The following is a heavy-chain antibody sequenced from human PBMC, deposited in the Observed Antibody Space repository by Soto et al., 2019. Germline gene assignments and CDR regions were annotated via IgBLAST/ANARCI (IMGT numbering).Heavy chain of an antibody. V-gene: IGHV3-11*01. J-gene: IGHJ4*02. CDR2: IDTSSTKI. D-gene: IGHD3-3*01. Sequence: PGGSLRLSCAASGYTFSDYYLSWIRQAPGKGLEWISYIDTSSTKIYYADSVRGRFTISRDNGKNSLFLEMNNXRVEDTAXXFCASHYDLWTGYLSPVDYWGRGTLVTVSS. CDR1: GYTFSDYY. CDR3: ASHYDLWTGYLSPVDY.